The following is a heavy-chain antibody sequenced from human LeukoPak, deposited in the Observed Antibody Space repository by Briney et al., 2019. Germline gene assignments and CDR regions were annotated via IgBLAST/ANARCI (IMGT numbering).Heavy chain of an antibody. CDR1: GFTVSSNY. CDR2: ISSSSSTI. D-gene: IGHD5-12*01. Sequence: GGSLRLSCAASGFTVSSNYMNWVRQAPGKGLEWVSYISSSSSTIYYADSVKGRFTISRDNAKNSLYLQMNSLRAEDTAVYYCARDSVGGYSGRGNYWGQGTLVTVSS. J-gene: IGHJ4*02. CDR3: ARDSVGGYSGRGNY. V-gene: IGHV3-48*04.